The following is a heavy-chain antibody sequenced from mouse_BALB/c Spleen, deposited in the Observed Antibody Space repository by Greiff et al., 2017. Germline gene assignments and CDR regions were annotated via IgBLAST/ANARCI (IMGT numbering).Heavy chain of an antibody. V-gene: IGHV5-9-3*01. CDR1: GFTFSSYA. CDR2: ISSGGSYT. D-gene: IGHD2-2*01. J-gene: IGHJ4*01. CDR3: ARHAGLRRYAMDY. Sequence: EVQLQESGGGLVKPGGSLKLSCAASGFTFSSYAMSWVRQTPEKRLEWVATISSGGSYTYYPDSVKGRFTISRDNAKNTLYLQMSSLRSEDTAMYYCARHAGLRRYAMDYWGQGTSVTVSS.